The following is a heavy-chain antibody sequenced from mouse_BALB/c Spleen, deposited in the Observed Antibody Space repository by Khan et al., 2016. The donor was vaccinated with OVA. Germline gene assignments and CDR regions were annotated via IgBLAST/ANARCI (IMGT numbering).Heavy chain of an antibody. Sequence: QIQLVQSGPELKKPGETVKISCKASGYTFTNYGMNWVKQAPGKGLKWMGWITTYTGEPTYADDFKGRFAFSLETSASSAYLQINNLKNADTATYFCARGGRRAMDYWGQGTSVTVSS. D-gene: IGHD3-3*01. J-gene: IGHJ4*01. CDR1: GYTFTNYG. V-gene: IGHV9-3-1*01. CDR3: ARGGRRAMDY. CDR2: ITTYTGEP.